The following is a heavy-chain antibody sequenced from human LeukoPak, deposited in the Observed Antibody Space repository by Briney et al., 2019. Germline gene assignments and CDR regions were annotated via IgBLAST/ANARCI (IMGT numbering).Heavy chain of an antibody. CDR1: GGSFSGYY. CDR2: INHSGST. D-gene: IGHD6-13*01. V-gene: IGHV4-34*01. CDR3: ARLSSSNFDY. Sequence: SETLSLTCAVYGGSFSGYYWSWIRQPPGKGLEWIGEINHSGSTNYNPSLKSRVTISVDTSKNQFSLKLSSVTAADTAVYYCARLSSSNFDYWGQGTLVTVSS. J-gene: IGHJ4*02.